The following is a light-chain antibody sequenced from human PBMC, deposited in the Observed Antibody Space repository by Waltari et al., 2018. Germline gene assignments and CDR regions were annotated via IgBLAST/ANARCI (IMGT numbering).Light chain of an antibody. Sequence: FMLTQPHSVSESPGKTVTVSCTRSSGSIDTNFVQWYQQRPGSAPTTLIYEDYQRPSGVPDRFSGSIDIISNSASLPISGLKPEDEAYYYCHSYDTNQLGVFGGGTKLTVL. V-gene: IGLV6-57*03. J-gene: IGLJ2*01. CDR1: SGSIDTNF. CDR3: HSYDTNQLGV. CDR2: EDY.